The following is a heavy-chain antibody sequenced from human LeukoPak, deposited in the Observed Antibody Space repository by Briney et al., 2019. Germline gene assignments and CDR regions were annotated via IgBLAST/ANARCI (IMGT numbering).Heavy chain of an antibody. CDR3: AKVPVLLWFGEFDY. J-gene: IGHJ4*02. CDR1: GFTFSSYG. V-gene: IGHV3-23*01. D-gene: IGHD3-10*01. Sequence: SGGSLRLSCAASGFTFSSYGMSWVRQAPGKGLEWVSAISGSGGSTYYADSVKGRFTISRDNSKNTLYLQMNSLRAEDTAVYYCAKVPVLLWFGEFDYWGQGTLVTVSS. CDR2: ISGSGGST.